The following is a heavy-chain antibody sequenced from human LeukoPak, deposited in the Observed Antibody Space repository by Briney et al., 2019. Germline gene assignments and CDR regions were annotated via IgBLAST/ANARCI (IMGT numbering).Heavy chain of an antibody. CDR2: ISYDGSNK. Sequence: PGRSLRLSCAASGFTFSSYAMHWVRQAPGKGLEWVAVISYDGSNKYYADSVKGRFTISRDNSKNTLYLQMNSLRAEDTAVYYCARLTTRSCWGQRTLVTVSS. D-gene: IGHD3-10*01. J-gene: IGHJ4*02. CDR3: ARLTTRSC. CDR1: GFTFSSYA. V-gene: IGHV3-30-3*01.